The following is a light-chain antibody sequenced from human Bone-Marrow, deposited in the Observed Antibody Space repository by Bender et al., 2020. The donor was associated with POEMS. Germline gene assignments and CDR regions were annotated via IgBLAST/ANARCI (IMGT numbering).Light chain of an antibody. V-gene: IGLV2-14*03. J-gene: IGLJ3*02. Sequence: QSALTQPASVSESPGQSITISCTGTSSDVGGYKYVSWYQQYPGKAPKLLIYDVNTRPSGISNRFSGSKAGNTASLTISGLQADDESDYYCTSYTSSSTLVFGGGTKLTVL. CDR1: SSDVGGYKY. CDR3: TSYTSSSTLV. CDR2: DVN.